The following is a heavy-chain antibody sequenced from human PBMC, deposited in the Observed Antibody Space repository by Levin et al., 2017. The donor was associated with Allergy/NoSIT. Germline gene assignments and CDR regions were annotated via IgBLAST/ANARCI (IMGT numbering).Heavy chain of an antibody. J-gene: IGHJ4*02. V-gene: IGHV1-2*02. CDR3: ARSSGGYCSSTSCYLFDY. CDR1: GYTFTGYY. CDR2: INPNSGGT. Sequence: ASVKVSCKASGYTFTGYYMHWVRQAPGQGLEWMGWINPNSGGTNCAQKFQGRVTMTRDTSISTAYMELSRLRSDDTAVYYCARSSGGYCSSTSCYLFDYWGQGTLVTVSS. D-gene: IGHD2-2*01.